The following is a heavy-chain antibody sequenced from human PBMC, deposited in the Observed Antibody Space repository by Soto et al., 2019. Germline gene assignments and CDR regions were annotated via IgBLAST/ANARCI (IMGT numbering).Heavy chain of an antibody. CDR1: GVTFSSYA. Sequence: AGCIKLSSAASGVTFSSYAMSWVRQAPGKGLEWVSAISGSGGSTYYADSVKGRFTISRDNSKNTLYLQMNSLRAEDTAVYYCAKVGPYNNAYFDYWGQGTLVTVSS. V-gene: IGHV3-23*01. CDR3: AKVGPYNNAYFDY. CDR2: ISGSGGST. J-gene: IGHJ4*02. D-gene: IGHD1-1*01.